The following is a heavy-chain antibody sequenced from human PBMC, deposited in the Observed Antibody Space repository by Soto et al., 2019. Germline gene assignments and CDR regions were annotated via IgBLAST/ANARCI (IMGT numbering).Heavy chain of an antibody. Sequence: SETLSLTCTVSGDSISSSYWSWLRQSPGKGLEWIGHVHHSGNTNYNPSLKSRVTMSVDTSRNQFSVKLRSVTTADTAVYYCARGYYDSNGQSNTFDIWGQGTMGSVSS. CDR2: VHHSGNT. J-gene: IGHJ3*02. V-gene: IGHV4-59*01. CDR3: ARGYYDSNGQSNTFDI. D-gene: IGHD3-22*01. CDR1: GDSISSSY.